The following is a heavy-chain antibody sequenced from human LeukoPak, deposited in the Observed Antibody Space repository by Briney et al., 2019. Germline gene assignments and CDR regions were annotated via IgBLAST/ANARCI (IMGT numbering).Heavy chain of an antibody. V-gene: IGHV3-53*01. Sequence: GGSLRLSCAASGFTVSSNYMTWVRQAPGKGLEWVSVIYSGGTTYYADSVKDRITISRDSSKNTLYLQMNNLRAEDTAVYYCARDKVWDYFYYYMDVWGKGTTVTVSS. D-gene: IGHD3-16*01. CDR1: GFTVSSNY. J-gene: IGHJ6*03. CDR3: ARDKVWDYFYYYMDV. CDR2: IYSGGTT.